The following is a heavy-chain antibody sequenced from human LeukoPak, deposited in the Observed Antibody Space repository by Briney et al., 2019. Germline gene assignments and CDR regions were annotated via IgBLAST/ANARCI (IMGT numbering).Heavy chain of an antibody. Sequence: GVSLRLSCAASGFTVSSNYMSWVRQAPGKGLEWVSVIYSGGSTYYADSVKGRFTISRDNSKNTLYLQMNSLRAEDTAVYYCARDRAVYGMDVWGQGTTVTVSS. V-gene: IGHV3-66*01. CDR1: GFTVSSNY. J-gene: IGHJ6*02. CDR2: IYSGGST. CDR3: ARDRAVYGMDV.